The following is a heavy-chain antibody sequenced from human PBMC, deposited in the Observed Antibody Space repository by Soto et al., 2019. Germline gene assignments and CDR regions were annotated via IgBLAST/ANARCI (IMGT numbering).Heavy chain of an antibody. CDR1: GDSISSGDYY. CDR3: ARDQGRAGSDAFDI. D-gene: IGHD1-1*01. CDR2: IYYSGNT. Sequence: SETLSLTCTVSGDSISSGDYYWSWIRQPPGKGLEWIGCIYYSGNTYYNPSLKRRVTISVDTSKNQFSLKLSSVTAADTAVYYCARDQGRAGSDAFDIWGQGTMVT. J-gene: IGHJ3*02. V-gene: IGHV4-30-4*02.